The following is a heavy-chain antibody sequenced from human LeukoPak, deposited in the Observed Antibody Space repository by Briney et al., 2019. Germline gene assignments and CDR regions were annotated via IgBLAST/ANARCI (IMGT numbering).Heavy chain of an antibody. CDR1: GGSFSGYY. Sequence: PSETLSLTCAVYGGSFSGYYWSWIRQPPGKGLEWIGEINHSGSTSYNPSLKSRVTISVDTSKNQFSLKLSSVTAADTALYYCARDYVWGTFEPDFWGQGTLVTVSS. V-gene: IGHV4-34*01. D-gene: IGHD3-16*01. J-gene: IGHJ4*02. CDR2: INHSGST. CDR3: ARDYVWGTFEPDF.